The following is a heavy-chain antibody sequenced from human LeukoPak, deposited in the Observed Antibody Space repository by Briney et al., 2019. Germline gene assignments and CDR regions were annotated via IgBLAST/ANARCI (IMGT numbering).Heavy chain of an antibody. CDR2: MNPNSGNT. CDR3: ARGRNQPYYYDSSGYYYRNFDY. V-gene: IGHV1-8*01. D-gene: IGHD3-22*01. J-gene: IGHJ4*02. CDR1: GYTFTSYD. Sequence: ASVKVSCKASGYTFTSYDINWVRQATGQGLEWMGWMNPNSGNTGYAQKFRGRVTMTRNTSISTAYMELSSLRSEDTAVYYCARGRNQPYYYDSSGYYYRNFDYWGQGTLVTVSS.